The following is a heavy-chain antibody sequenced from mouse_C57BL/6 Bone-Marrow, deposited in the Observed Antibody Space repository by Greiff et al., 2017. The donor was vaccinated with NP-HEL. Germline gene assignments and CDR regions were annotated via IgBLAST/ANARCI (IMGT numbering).Heavy chain of an antibody. D-gene: IGHD2-13*01. CDR3: AGDDSGTGGLYDFEY. CDR2: INPSNGGT. V-gene: IGHV1-53*01. Sequence: VQLQQPGTELVKPGASVKLSCKASGYTFTSYWMHWVKQRPGQGLEWIGNINPSNGGTNYNEKFKSKATLPVDTSSSTAYMQLSSLTSEDSAGYYCAGDDSGTGGLYDFEYWGQGATLTV. J-gene: IGHJ2*01. CDR1: GYTFTSYW.